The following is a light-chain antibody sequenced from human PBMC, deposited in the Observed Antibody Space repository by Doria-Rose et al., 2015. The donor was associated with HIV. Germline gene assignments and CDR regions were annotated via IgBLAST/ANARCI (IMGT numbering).Light chain of an antibody. CDR1: QSVSTD. Sequence: DIVMTQSPETLSVSPGESATLSCRASQSVSTDLAWYQLKPGQAPRLLIWGASTMATGIPARFSGSGSGTEFTLTISSLQSEDFAIYFCHQYNNWPTFGQGTRLDIK. V-gene: IGKV3-15*01. J-gene: IGKJ5*01. CDR2: GAS. CDR3: HQYNNWPT.